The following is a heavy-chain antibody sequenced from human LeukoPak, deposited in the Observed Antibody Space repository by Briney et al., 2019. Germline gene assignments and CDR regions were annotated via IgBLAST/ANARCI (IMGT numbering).Heavy chain of an antibody. CDR3: ARKSVTVYYFDH. J-gene: IGHJ4*02. CDR1: GYSISSGYY. D-gene: IGHD2-21*02. Sequence: SETLSLTCAVSGYSISSGYYWGWIRQPPGKGLEWIGSIYHSGSTYYNPSLKSRVTISVDTSKNQFSLKLSSVTAADTAVYYCARKSVTVYYFDHWGQGTLVTVSS. V-gene: IGHV4-38-2*01. CDR2: IYHSGST.